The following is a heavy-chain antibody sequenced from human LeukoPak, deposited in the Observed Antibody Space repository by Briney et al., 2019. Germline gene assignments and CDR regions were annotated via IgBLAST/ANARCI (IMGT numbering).Heavy chain of an antibody. CDR3: ARPNHMKYYYYMDV. J-gene: IGHJ6*03. D-gene: IGHD2-21*01. CDR1: GSGFTFNNYW. V-gene: IGHV3-74*01. Sequence: PGGSLRLSCAASGSGFTFNNYWMHWVRQAPGKGLVWVSRINADGSTTSYADSVRGRFTISRDNAKNTLYLQMNSLRAEDTAVYYCARPNHMKYYYYMDVWGKGTTVTVSS. CDR2: INADGSTT.